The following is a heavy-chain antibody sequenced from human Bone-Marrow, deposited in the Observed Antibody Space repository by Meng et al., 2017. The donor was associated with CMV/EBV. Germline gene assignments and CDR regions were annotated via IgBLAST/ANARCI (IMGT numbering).Heavy chain of an antibody. J-gene: IGHJ3*02. CDR3: ARIGTYCSSTSCYTFDI. CDR2: INPNSGGT. D-gene: IGHD2-2*02. CDR1: GYTFTGYY. V-gene: IGHV1-2*02. Sequence: ASVKVSCKASGYTFTGYYMHWVRQAPGQGLEWMGWINPNSGGTNYAQKFQGRVTMTRDTSISTAYMELSRLRSDDTAVYYCARIGTYCSSTSCYTFDIWGQGTRVTGSS.